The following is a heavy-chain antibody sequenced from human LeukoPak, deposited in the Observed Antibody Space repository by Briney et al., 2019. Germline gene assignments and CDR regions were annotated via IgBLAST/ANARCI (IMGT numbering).Heavy chain of an antibody. V-gene: IGHV3-30-3*01. D-gene: IGHD2-15*01. CDR3: AKDAGEGTTPVY. CDR1: GFTFINYA. Sequence: GGSLRLSCAASGFTFINYAMHWVRQAPGKGLEWVAIILPDGVTEFYADAVKGRFTISRDNSRNTMYLQMNSLTSEDTAVYYCAKDAGEGTTPVYWGQGTLVTVSS. J-gene: IGHJ4*02. CDR2: ILPDGVTE.